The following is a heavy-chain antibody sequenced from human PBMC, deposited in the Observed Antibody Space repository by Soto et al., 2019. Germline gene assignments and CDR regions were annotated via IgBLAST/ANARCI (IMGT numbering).Heavy chain of an antibody. CDR1: GYTFTSFG. D-gene: IGHD2-15*01. Sequence: QAHLVQSGPEVKKPGASVKVSCKASGYTFTSFGVSWVRQSPGQGPEWMGWISGYNEKTKYAQKFQGRVTMTTDKSRNTFYMELRSLRSDDAAVYYCARGGYCSGGRCLWKSTGLDVWGRGTTVTVSS. J-gene: IGHJ6*02. CDR2: ISGYNEKT. V-gene: IGHV1-18*04. CDR3: ARGGYCSGGRCLWKSTGLDV.